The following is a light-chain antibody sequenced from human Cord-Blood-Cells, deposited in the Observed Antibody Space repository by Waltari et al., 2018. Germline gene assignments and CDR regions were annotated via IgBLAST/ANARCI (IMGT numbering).Light chain of an antibody. J-gene: IGKJ2*01. CDR2: KAS. Sequence: DIQMTQSPSTLSASVGDRVTITCRASQSISSWLAWYQQKPGKAPKLLLYKASRLESGVPSRFSGSGSGTEFTLTISSLQPDDFATYYCQQYNSYPYTFGQGTKLEIK. CDR3: QQYNSYPYT. V-gene: IGKV1-5*03. CDR1: QSISSW.